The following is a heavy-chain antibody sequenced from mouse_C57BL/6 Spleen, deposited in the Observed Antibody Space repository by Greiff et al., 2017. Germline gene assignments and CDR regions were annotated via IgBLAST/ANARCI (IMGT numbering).Heavy chain of an antibody. Sequence: EVKLMESGGGLVQPGGSLSLSCAASGFTFTDYYMSWVRQPPGKALEWLGFIRNKANGYTTEYSASVKVRFTISRDNSQSILYLQMNALRAEDSATYYCARYDGYYEAYWGQGTLVTVSA. J-gene: IGHJ3*01. V-gene: IGHV7-3*01. CDR2: IRNKANGYTT. CDR1: GFTFTDYY. D-gene: IGHD2-3*01. CDR3: ARYDGYYEAY.